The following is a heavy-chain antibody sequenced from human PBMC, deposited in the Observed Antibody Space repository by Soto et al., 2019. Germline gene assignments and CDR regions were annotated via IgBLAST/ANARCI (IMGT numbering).Heavy chain of an antibody. CDR3: ARVKVTMVRAQRAFDI. CDR1: GYTFTSYD. J-gene: IGHJ3*02. CDR2: MNPNSGNT. D-gene: IGHD3-10*01. V-gene: IGHV1-8*01. Sequence: ASVKVSCKASGYTFTSYDINWVRQATGQGLEWMGWMNPNSGNTGYAQKFQGRVTMTRNTSMSTAYMELSSLRSEDTAVYYCARVKVTMVRAQRAFDIWGQGTMVTVSS.